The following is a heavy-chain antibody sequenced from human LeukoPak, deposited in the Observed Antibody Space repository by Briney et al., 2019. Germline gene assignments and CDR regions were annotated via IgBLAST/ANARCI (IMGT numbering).Heavy chain of an antibody. Sequence: ASVKVSCKASGYTFTSYDINWVRQATGQGLEWMGWMNPNSGNTGYAQKFQGRVTMTGNTSISIAYMELSSLRSDDTAVYYCARATGKDILTGRKLDNWGQGTLVTVSS. CDR3: ARATGKDILTGRKLDN. CDR1: GYTFTSYD. CDR2: MNPNSGNT. V-gene: IGHV1-8*01. J-gene: IGHJ4*02. D-gene: IGHD3-9*01.